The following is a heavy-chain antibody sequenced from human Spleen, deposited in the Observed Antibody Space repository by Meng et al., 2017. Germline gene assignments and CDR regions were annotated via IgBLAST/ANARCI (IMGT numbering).Heavy chain of an antibody. CDR3: AREVPRITMLNWFDP. J-gene: IGHJ5*02. D-gene: IGHD3-10*01. V-gene: IGHV4-34*01. CDR1: GGSFSGYY. Sequence: QGQLQQGGSGLLKPSETLSLTCAVYGGSFSGYYWSWIRQPPGKGLEWIGEINHSGSTNYNPSLKSRVTISVDTSKNQFSLKLSSVTAADTAVYYCAREVPRITMLNWFDPWGQGTLVTVSS. CDR2: INHSGST.